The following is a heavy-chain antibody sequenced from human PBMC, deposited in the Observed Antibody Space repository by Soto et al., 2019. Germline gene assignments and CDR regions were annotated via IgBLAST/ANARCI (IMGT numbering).Heavy chain of an antibody. D-gene: IGHD5-12*01. CDR3: ARGKVVAEYYYYYGMDV. Sequence: ASVKVSCKASGYTFTSYYMHWVRQAPGQGLEWMGIINPSGGSTSYAQKFQGRVTMTRDTSTSTVYMELSSLRSEDTAVYYCARGKVVAEYYYYYGMDVWGQGTTVTAP. CDR1: GYTFTSYY. CDR2: INPSGGST. V-gene: IGHV1-46*01. J-gene: IGHJ6*02.